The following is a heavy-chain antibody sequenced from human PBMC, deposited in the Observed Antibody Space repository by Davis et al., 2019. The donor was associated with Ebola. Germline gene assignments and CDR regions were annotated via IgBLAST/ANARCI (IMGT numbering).Heavy chain of an antibody. CDR2: IYYSGST. Sequence: MPSETLSLTCTVSGGSISSYYWSWIRQPPGTGLEWIGYIYYSGSTNYNPSLKSRVTISVDTSKNQFSLKLSSVTAADTAVYYCARHLAGSSGVWFDPWGQGTLVTVSS. V-gene: IGHV4-59*08. CDR3: ARHLAGSSGVWFDP. CDR1: GGSISSYY. J-gene: IGHJ5*02. D-gene: IGHD3-22*01.